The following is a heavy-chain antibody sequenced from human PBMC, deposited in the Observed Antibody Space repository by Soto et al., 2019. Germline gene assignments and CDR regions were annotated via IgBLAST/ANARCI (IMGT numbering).Heavy chain of an antibody. CDR3: ARGWSYDILTGYSY. CDR1: GYTFTSYD. J-gene: IGHJ4*02. Sequence: QVQLVQSGAEVKKPGASVKVSCKASGYTFTSYDINWVRQATGQGLEWMGWMNPNSGNTGYAQKFQGRVTMTRNTSISTGYIELSSLRSEDTAVYYCARGWSYDILTGYSYWGQGTLVTVSS. CDR2: MNPNSGNT. D-gene: IGHD3-9*01. V-gene: IGHV1-8*01.